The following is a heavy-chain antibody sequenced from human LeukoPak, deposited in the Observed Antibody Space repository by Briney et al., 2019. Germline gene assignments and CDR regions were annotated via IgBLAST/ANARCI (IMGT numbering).Heavy chain of an antibody. D-gene: IGHD4-23*01. V-gene: IGHV4-59*01. CDR1: GGSISSSY. J-gene: IGHJ4*02. CDR3: AGDGGTGAFDY. Sequence: PSETLSLTCTVSGGSISSSYWSWIRQPPGKGLEWIGYIYYSGSPNYNPSLKSRVTISVDTSKNQFSLKLTSVTAADTAVYYCAGDGGTGAFDYWGQGNLVTVSS. CDR2: IYYSGSP.